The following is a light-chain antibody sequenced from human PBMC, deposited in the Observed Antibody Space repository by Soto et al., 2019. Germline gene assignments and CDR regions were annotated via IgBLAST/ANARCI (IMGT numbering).Light chain of an antibody. CDR1: RSVLYSSNNKNY. J-gene: IGKJ5*01. V-gene: IGKV4-1*01. CDR3: QQYNSYPIT. CDR2: WAS. Sequence: DIVMTQAPDSLAVSLGESDTINCKSSRSVLYSSNNKNYLAWYQQKPGQPPKLLIYWASTRESGVPDRFSGSGYGTDFNLTISSLQTDDFATYYCQQYNSYPITFGQGTRLEIK.